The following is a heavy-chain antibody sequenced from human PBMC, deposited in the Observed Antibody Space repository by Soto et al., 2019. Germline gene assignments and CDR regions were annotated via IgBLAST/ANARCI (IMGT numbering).Heavy chain of an antibody. V-gene: IGHV1-2*02. CDR3: ARDLAKGGGSEGFDY. Sequence: ASVKVSCKASGYTFTVYYMHWVRQAPGQGLEWMGWINPKSGGTMYPQKFQGRVTMTWDTSISTAYMALTRLRSDDTAVYYCARDLAKGGGSEGFDYWGQGTLVTVS. D-gene: IGHD1-26*01. CDR1: GYTFTVYY. CDR2: INPKSGGT. J-gene: IGHJ4*02.